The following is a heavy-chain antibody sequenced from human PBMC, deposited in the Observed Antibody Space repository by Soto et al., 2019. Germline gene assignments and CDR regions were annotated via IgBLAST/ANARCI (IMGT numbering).Heavy chain of an antibody. V-gene: IGHV4-39*01. CDR3: VSQRTSVLTKAYFDY. J-gene: IGHJ4*02. CDR2: VYYSGRS. D-gene: IGHD2-8*01. CDR1: VGSVSNSNYY. Sequence: AETLSLTCTVSVGSVSNSNYYWGWIRQSPGKGLEWIGSVYYSGRSYSKSSVKSRVTISVDTSKNQFSLNLNSVTASDTAVYYCVSQRTSVLTKAYFDYWGPGAMVTVSS.